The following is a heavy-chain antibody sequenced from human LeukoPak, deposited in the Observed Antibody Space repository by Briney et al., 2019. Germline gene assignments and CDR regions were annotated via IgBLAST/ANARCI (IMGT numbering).Heavy chain of an antibody. CDR1: GFTFDDYG. V-gene: IGHV3-20*04. J-gene: IGHJ4*02. CDR2: INRNGGST. D-gene: IGHD2-8*01. Sequence: GGSLSLSCDPSGFTFDDYGMRWVRQPPGKGLEWVSGINRNGGSTDYAVSVNGRFTISRDNAKNSHFLQMNSLRVEDTALYYCARGFRNGPFDCWGQGTLVTVSS. CDR3: ARGFRNGPFDC.